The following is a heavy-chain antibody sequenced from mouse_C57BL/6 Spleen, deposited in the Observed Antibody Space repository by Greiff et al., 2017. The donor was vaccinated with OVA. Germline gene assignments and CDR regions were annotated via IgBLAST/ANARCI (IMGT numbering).Heavy chain of an antibody. CDR2: INPNYGTT. J-gene: IGHJ2*01. CDR3: ARSPFTTVVATPDYFDY. D-gene: IGHD1-1*01. Sequence: VQLQQSGPELVKPGASVKISCKASGYSFTDYNMNWVKQRNGKSLEWIGVINPNYGTTSYNQKFKGKATLTVDQSSSTAYMQLNSLTSEDSAVYYCARSPFTTVVATPDYFDYWGQGTTLTVSS. CDR1: GYSFTDYN. V-gene: IGHV1-39*01.